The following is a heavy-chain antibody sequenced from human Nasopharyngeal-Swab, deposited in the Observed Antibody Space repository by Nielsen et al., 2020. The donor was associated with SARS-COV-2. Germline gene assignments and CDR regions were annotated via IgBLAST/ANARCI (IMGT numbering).Heavy chain of an antibody. Sequence: AVKVTCKASGGTLSNYPCSCVRHAPGQELEWMGGIMPILGVATYTQNFQGRDTITADKSTNTVDMELSSLRSDDTAMYFCAEDPDGGGRGSWGPGTQVTVSS. CDR1: GGTLSNYP. J-gene: IGHJ5*02. CDR2: IMPILGVA. D-gene: IGHD2-8*02. V-gene: IGHV1-69*10. CDR3: AEDPDGGGRGS.